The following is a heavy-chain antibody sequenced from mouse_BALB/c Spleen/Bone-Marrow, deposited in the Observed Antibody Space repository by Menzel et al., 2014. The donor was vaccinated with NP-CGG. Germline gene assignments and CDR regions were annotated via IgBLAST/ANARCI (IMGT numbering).Heavy chain of an antibody. CDR1: GYSFTGYY. D-gene: IGHD2-14*01. V-gene: IGHV1-26*01. CDR3: ARLGYRYGYWFFDV. CDR2: VNPNNGGT. J-gene: IGHJ1*01. Sequence: VQLQQSGPDLVKPGASVKISCKASGYSFTGYYMHWVKQSHGKSLEWIGRVNPNNGGTSYNQKFKGKAILTVDTSSNTAYLQLSSLTSEDTAVYYCARLGYRYGYWFFDVWGAGTTVTVSS.